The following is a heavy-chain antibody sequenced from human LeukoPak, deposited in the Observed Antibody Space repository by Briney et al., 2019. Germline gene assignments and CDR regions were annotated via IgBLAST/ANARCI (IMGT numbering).Heavy chain of an antibody. J-gene: IGHJ4*02. D-gene: IGHD1-26*01. CDR2: INPNSGGT. CDR1: GYTFTGYY. CDR3: ARVGTPFSGCHYLLDY. V-gene: IGHV1-2*02. Sequence: ASVKVSCKASGYTFTGYYMHWVRQAPGQGLEWMGWINPNSGGTNYAQKFQGRVTMTRDTSISTAYMELSRLRSDDTAVYYCARVGTPFSGCHYLLDYWGQGTLVTVSS.